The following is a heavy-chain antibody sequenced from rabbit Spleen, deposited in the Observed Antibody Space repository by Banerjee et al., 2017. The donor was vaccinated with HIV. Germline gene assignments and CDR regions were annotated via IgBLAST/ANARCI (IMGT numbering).Heavy chain of an antibody. CDR1: GVSFSDNSY. D-gene: IGHD8-1*01. Sequence: QSLEESGGDLVKPGASLTLTCIASGVSFSDNSYMCRVRQAPGKGLEWIACIDTGSSGFTYFATWAKGRFTISKTSSTTVTLQMTRLTAADTATYFCARDTASSFSSYGMDLWGPGTLVTVS. J-gene: IGHJ6*01. CDR2: IDTGSSGFT. V-gene: IGHV1S40*01. CDR3: ARDTASSFSSYGMDL.